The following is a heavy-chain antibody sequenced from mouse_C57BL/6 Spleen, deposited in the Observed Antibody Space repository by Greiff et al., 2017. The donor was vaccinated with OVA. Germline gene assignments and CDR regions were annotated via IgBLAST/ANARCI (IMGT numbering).Heavy chain of an antibody. CDR2: INPSTGGT. D-gene: IGHD2-5*01. CDR3: ARCYSNYEGYAMDY. V-gene: IGHV1-42*01. CDR1: GYSFTGYY. Sequence: SGPELVKPGASVKISCKASGYSFTGYYMNWVKQSPEKSLEWIGEINPSTGGTTYNQKFKAKATLTVDKSSSTAYMQLKSLTSEDSAVYYCARCYSNYEGYAMDYWGQGTSVTVSS. J-gene: IGHJ4*01.